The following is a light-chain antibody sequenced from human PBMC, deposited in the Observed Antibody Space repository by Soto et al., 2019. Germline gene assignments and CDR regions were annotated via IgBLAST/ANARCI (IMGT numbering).Light chain of an antibody. CDR3: QQYVNLPYT. CDR2: DTI. V-gene: IGKV1-33*01. J-gene: IGKJ2*01. Sequence: DLQMTQSPPSLAASVGDRVTITCQASQDLTNYLNWYQQKPGEAPKLLIYDTITLEEGVPSRFSGGGSGTDYTFTINGLQPEDAAIYSCQQYVNLPYTFGQGTKLEIK. CDR1: QDLTNY.